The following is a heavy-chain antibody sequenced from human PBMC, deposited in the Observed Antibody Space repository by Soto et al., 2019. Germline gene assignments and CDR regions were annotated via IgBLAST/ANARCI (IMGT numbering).Heavy chain of an antibody. CDR3: ARGTYYADHDLPHDY. CDR1: GGSVSSSRYY. V-gene: IGHV4-61*01. CDR2: LSYGGGT. D-gene: IGHD3-16*01. Sequence: SETLSLTCTVSGGSVSSSRYYWSWIRQAPGKGLEWIGYLSYGGGTNYNPSLKSRVTMFVDMPKNQVSLYLNSVTAADTATYYCARGTYYADHDLPHDYWGQGILVTVSS. J-gene: IGHJ4*02.